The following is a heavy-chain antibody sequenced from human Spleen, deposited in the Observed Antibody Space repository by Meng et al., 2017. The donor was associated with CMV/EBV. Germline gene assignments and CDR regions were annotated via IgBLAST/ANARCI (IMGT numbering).Heavy chain of an antibody. J-gene: IGHJ3*01. CDR1: GFTFNSYA. CDR3: ARANFIDP. Sequence: GESLKISCAASGFTFNSYAVHWVRQAPGKGLEWVSIISHDQSNKYYADSVKGRFTISRDNSKNTLYLDMNSLTTEDTALYYCARANFIDPWGQGTMVTVSS. V-gene: IGHV3-30*04. CDR2: ISHDQSNK. D-gene: IGHD2-8*01.